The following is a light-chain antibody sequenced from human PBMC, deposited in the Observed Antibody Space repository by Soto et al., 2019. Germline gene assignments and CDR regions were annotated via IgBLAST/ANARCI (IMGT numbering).Light chain of an antibody. CDR1: QSVGSG. CDR3: QQYNNWPPYT. CDR2: GAS. J-gene: IGKJ2*01. V-gene: IGKV3-15*01. Sequence: EIVMTQSPATLSVSPGERATLSCRASQSVGSGLSWYQQKPDQAPRLLIYGASTRATGIPARFSGSGSGTEFTLTISSLQSEDYALYYCQQYNNWPPYTFGQGTKVDIK.